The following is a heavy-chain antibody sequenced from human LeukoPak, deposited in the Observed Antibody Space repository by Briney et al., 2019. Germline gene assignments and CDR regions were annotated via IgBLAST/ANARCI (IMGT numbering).Heavy chain of an antibody. CDR3: AKVWGSSGHCFDY. Sequence: GGSLRLSCAASGFTFSSYAMSWVRRAPGKGLEWVSAISGSGGSTYYADSVKGRFTISRDNSKNTLYLQMNSLRAEDTAVYYCAKVWGSSGHCFDYWGQGTLVTVSS. D-gene: IGHD6-19*01. CDR1: GFTFSSYA. J-gene: IGHJ4*02. CDR2: ISGSGGST. V-gene: IGHV3-23*01.